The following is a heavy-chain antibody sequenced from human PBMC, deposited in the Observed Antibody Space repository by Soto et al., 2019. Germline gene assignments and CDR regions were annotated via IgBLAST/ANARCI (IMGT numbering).Heavy chain of an antibody. J-gene: IGHJ6*02. CDR2: IRSKAYGGTT. V-gene: IGHV3-49*03. CDR1: GFTFGDYA. CDR3: TREGFFYVDYYDSSGYYGMDV. D-gene: IGHD3-22*01. Sequence: GGSLRLSCTASGFTFGDYAMSWFRQAPGKGLEWVGFIRSKAYGGTTEYAASVKGRFTISRDDSKSIAYLQMNSLKTEDTAVYYCTREGFFYVDYYDSSGYYGMDVWGQGTTVTVSS.